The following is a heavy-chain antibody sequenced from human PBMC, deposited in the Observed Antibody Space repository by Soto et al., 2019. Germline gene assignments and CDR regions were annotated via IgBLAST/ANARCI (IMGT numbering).Heavy chain of an antibody. CDR2: IYYSGST. CDR3: ARDISSGYYFDY. CDR1: GGSISSNDNCY. J-gene: IGHJ4*02. V-gene: IGHV4-31*03. D-gene: IGHD3-22*01. Sequence: PSETLSLTCTVSGGSISSNDNCYWSWIRQHPGKGLEWIGYIYYSGSTYYNPSLRSRVTMSLDTSKSQFSLKLSSVTAADTAVYYCARDISSGYYFDYWGQGTLVTVSS.